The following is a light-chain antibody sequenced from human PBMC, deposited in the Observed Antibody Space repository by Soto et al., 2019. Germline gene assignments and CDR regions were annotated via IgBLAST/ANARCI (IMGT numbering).Light chain of an antibody. CDR1: QPVSSNF. CDR3: QQYANSPIT. CDR2: GVS. Sequence: ELVLTQSPGTLSLSPGESAALSCMASQPVSSNFLAWYQQKPGQAPRLLIYGVSSRASGIPDRFFGSGSGTDFTLTINRLEPEDFAVYYCQQYANSPITFGQGTRLE. J-gene: IGKJ5*01. V-gene: IGKV3-20*01.